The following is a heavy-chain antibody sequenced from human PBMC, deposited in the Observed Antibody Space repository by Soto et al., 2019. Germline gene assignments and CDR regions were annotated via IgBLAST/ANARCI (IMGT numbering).Heavy chain of an antibody. D-gene: IGHD2-15*01. Sequence: GASVKVSCKASGYTFTSYAMHWVRQAPGQRLEWMGWINVGNDNTKYSQKFQGRVTITRDASASTTYMELSSLRSEDTAVYYCARALGYCSGGNCPAHSDYWGQGTLVTLSS. J-gene: IGHJ4*02. CDR1: GYTFTSYA. CDR3: ARALGYCSGGNCPAHSDY. CDR2: INVGNDNT. V-gene: IGHV1-3*01.